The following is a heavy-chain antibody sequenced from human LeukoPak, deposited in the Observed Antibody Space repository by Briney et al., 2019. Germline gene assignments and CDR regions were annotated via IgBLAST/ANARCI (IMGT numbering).Heavy chain of an antibody. J-gene: IGHJ4*02. CDR2: IYYSGST. CDR3: ARAIAVAGVGYYFDY. D-gene: IGHD6-19*01. V-gene: IGHV4-59*01. CDR1: GGSISSYY. Sequence: SETLSLTCTVSGGSISSYYWSWIRQPPGKGLEWIGHIYYSGSTNYNPSLKSRVTISVDTSKNQFSLKLSSVTAADTAVYYCARAIAVAGVGYYFDYWGQGTLVTVSS.